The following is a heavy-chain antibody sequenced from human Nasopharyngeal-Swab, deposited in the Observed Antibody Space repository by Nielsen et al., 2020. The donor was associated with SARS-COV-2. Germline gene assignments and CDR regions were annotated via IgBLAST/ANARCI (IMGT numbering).Heavy chain of an antibody. CDR3: AREREGKEQLVLLFDY. CDR1: RDSVSSNSAA. V-gene: IGHV6-1*01. D-gene: IGHD6-13*01. CDR2: TYYRSKWYN. Sequence: SQTLSLTCAISRDSVSSNSAAWNWIRPSPSRGLEWLGRTYYRSKWYNDYAVSVKSRITINPDTSKNQFSLQLNSVTPEDTAVYYCAREREGKEQLVLLFDYWGQGTLVTVSS. J-gene: IGHJ4*02.